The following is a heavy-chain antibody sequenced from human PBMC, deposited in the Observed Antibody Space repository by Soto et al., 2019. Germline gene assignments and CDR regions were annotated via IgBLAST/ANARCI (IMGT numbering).Heavy chain of an antibody. Sequence: SETLSLTCTVSGGSISSYYWSWIRQPPGKGLEWIGYIYYSGSTNYNPSLKSRVTISVDTSKNQFSLKLSSVTAADTAVYYCARRLQTGFYFDYWGQGTLVTVSS. CDR3: ARRLQTGFYFDY. D-gene: IGHD4-4*01. CDR1: GGSISSYY. V-gene: IGHV4-59*08. J-gene: IGHJ4*02. CDR2: IYYSGST.